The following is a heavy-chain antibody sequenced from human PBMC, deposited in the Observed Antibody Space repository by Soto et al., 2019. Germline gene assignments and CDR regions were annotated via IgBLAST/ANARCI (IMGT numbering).Heavy chain of an antibody. CDR1: GFMFSNYG. J-gene: IGHJ4*02. D-gene: IGHD3-3*01. Sequence: PGGSLRLSCAASGFMFSNYGMSWVHQAPGKGLEWVSEISNKYYADSVKGRFTISRDNSKNTLYLQMNSLRAEDTAVYYCAKEIGASAAGFLEWLSPFDYWGQGTLVTVSS. V-gene: IGHV3-30*18. CDR2: ISNK. CDR3: AKEIGASAAGFLEWLSPFDY.